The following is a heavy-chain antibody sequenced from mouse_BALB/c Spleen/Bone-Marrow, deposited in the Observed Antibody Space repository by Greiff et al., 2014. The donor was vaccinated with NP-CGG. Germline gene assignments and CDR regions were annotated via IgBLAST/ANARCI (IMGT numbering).Heavy chain of an antibody. CDR2: ISSGGSYT. J-gene: IGHJ2*01. Sequence: EVKLEESEGGLVKPGGSLKLSCAASGFTFSSYAMSWVRQTPEKRLEWVATISSGGSYTYYPDSVKGRFTISRDNAKNTLYLQMSSLRSEDTAMYYCERQGYHRYDGRGFDYWGQGTTLTVSS. CDR1: GFTFSSYA. V-gene: IGHV5-9-3*01. D-gene: IGHD2-14*01. CDR3: ERQGYHRYDGRGFDY.